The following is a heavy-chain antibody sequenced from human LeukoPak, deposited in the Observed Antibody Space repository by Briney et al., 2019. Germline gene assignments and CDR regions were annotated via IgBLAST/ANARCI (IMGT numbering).Heavy chain of an antibody. D-gene: IGHD5-18*01. J-gene: IGHJ3*02. V-gene: IGHV4-34*01. CDR3: ARGLPEQLWYLRRAFDI. Sequence: PSETLSLTCAVYGGSFSGYYWRWIRQPPGKGLEWIGEINHSGSTNYNPSLKSRVTISVDTSKNQFSLKLSSVTAADTAVYYCARGLPEQLWYLRRAFDIWGQGTMVTVSS. CDR2: INHSGST. CDR1: GGSFSGYY.